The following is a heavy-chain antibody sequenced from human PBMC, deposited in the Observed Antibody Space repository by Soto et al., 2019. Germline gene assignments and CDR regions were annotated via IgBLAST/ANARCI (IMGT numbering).Heavy chain of an antibody. CDR3: ARPYGGKIGDAPDL. CDR1: GFTFSSYA. V-gene: IGHV3-23*01. J-gene: IGHJ3*01. D-gene: IGHD4-17*01. Sequence: QPVGSLRLSCVASGFTFSSYAMSWVRQVPGKGLEWVSTISDAAGSAYYVDSVKGRFTISRDNSKKTLYLQMNSLRAEDSAVYYCARPYGGKIGDAPDLWGPGTMVTVSS. CDR2: ISDAAGSA.